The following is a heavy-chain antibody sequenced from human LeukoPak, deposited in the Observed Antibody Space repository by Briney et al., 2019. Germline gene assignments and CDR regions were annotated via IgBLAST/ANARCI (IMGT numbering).Heavy chain of an antibody. V-gene: IGHV3-48*01. CDR3: ASPYSGSYSDFDY. CDR2: ISSSSSTI. CDR1: GFTFSSYS. D-gene: IGHD1-26*01. J-gene: IGHJ4*02. Sequence: GGSLRLSCAASGFTFSSYSMNWVRQAPGKGLEWVSYISSSSSTIYYADSVKGRFTISRDNAKNSLYLQMNSLRAEDTAVYYCASPYSGSYSDFDYWGQGTLVTVSS.